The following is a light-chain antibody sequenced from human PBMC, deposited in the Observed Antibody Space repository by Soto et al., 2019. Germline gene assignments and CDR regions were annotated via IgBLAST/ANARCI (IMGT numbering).Light chain of an antibody. CDR3: QQGYSSRWT. Sequence: DIQMTQSPSSLSASVGDRVTITCRASQNISSYLNWYQQKPGKAPQLLIYATSSLQTGVPSRFSASGSGTDFSLVISDLQPEDSGTYYCQQGYSSRWTSGRGTKVEI. CDR2: ATS. CDR1: QNISSY. V-gene: IGKV1-39*01. J-gene: IGKJ1*01.